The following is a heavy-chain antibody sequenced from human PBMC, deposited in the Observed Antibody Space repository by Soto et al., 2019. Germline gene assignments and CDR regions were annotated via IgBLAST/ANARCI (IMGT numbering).Heavy chain of an antibody. J-gene: IGHJ5*01. Sequence: QVHLLESGPGLVKPSQTLSLTCSVSGDSISTVDYFWAWIRQPPGQALEYIGYIYKSTTTYYNPSFDSRVAISLDTSKIQFSLNVTSVTAADTAVYFCARGRYCLTGRCFPNWFDSWGQGTLVTVSS. D-gene: IGHD2-15*01. CDR2: IYKSTTT. V-gene: IGHV4-30-4*01. CDR3: ARGRYCLTGRCFPNWFDS. CDR1: GDSISTVDYF.